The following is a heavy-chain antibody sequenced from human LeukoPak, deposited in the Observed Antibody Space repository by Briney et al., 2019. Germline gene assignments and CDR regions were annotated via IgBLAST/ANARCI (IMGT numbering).Heavy chain of an antibody. D-gene: IGHD3-10*01. CDR1: VGSMSSYY. Sequence: SETLSLTCTVSVGSMSSYYWSWIRQPPGKGLEWLGYVYYSGSTNYNPSLKSRVTISLGTSRNQFSLKLSSVTAADTAVYYCARHGSGTSPALDPWGQGTLVTVSS. J-gene: IGHJ5*02. V-gene: IGHV4-59*08. CDR3: ARHGSGTSPALDP. CDR2: VYYSGST.